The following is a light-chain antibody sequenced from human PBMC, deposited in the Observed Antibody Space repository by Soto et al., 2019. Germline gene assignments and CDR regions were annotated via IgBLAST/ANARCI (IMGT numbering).Light chain of an antibody. J-gene: IGKJ3*01. V-gene: IGKV1-9*01. CDR3: PRLNSNLLFS. CDR2: ATS. Sequence: DIQLTQSPSLLSASVGDRVTITCRASQGLNSYLAWYQKKAGKAPQLLIYATSTLQTGVPSRFSGRGSGTEFPLTIHSVQPEDFATHYCPRLNSNLLFSFGPGTTVDLK. CDR1: QGLNSY.